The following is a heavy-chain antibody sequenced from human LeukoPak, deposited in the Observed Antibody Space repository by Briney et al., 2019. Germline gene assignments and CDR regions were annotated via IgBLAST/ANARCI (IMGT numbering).Heavy chain of an antibody. D-gene: IGHD3-22*01. V-gene: IGHV3-7*03. CDR1: GFTFSSYW. CDR2: INHNGNVN. Sequence: GGSLRLSCAASGFTFSSYWMNWARQAPGKGLEWVASINHNGNVNYYVDSVKGRFTISRDNAKNSLYLQMSNLRAEDTAAYYCAKGSYYDSSGSLYFDYWGQGTLVTVSS. CDR3: AKGSYYDSSGSLYFDY. J-gene: IGHJ4*02.